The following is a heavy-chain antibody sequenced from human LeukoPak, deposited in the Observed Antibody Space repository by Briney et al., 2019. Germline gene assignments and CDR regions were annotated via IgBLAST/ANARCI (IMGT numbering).Heavy chain of an antibody. J-gene: IGHJ4*02. CDR2: ISGSGGST. D-gene: IGHD3-3*01. Sequence: GGSLRLSCAASGFTFSNAWMSWVRQAPGKGLEWVSAISGSGGSTYYADSVKGRFTISRDNSKNTLYLQMNSLRAEDTAVYYCANSLYYDFWSGYYPIFYFDYWGQGTLVTVSS. CDR3: ANSLYYDFWSGYYPIFYFDY. V-gene: IGHV3-23*01. CDR1: GFTFSNAW.